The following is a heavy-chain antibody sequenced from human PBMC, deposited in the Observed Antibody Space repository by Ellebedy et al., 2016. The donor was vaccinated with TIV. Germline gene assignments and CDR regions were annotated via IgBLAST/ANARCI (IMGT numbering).Heavy chain of an antibody. Sequence: PGGSLRLSCAASGFTFSSYSMHWVRQAPGSGCAWTPYIDTPSTSLYADSVKGRFTFSIDNAKISLFFQVSSLRDEETDVYYCTRDGDSYGSGRLGRADHWGQGTLVTVSS. CDR1: GFTFSSYS. CDR2: IDTPSTSL. V-gene: IGHV3-48*02. D-gene: IGHD3-10*01. CDR3: TRDGDSYGSGRLGRADH. J-gene: IGHJ4*02.